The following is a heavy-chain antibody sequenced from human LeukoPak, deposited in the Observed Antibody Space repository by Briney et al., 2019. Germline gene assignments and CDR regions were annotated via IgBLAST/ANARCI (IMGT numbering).Heavy chain of an antibody. CDR2: INPSGGST. CDR1: GYTFTSYY. D-gene: IGHD3-16*02. V-gene: IGHV1-46*01. Sequence: GASVKVSCKASGYTFTSYYMHWVRQAPGQGLEWMGIINPSGGSTSYAQKSQGRVTMTRDTSTSTVYMELSSLRSEDTAVYYCARGTYYDYVWGSYRPHFDYWGQGTLVTVSS. J-gene: IGHJ4*02. CDR3: ARGTYYDYVWGSYRPHFDY.